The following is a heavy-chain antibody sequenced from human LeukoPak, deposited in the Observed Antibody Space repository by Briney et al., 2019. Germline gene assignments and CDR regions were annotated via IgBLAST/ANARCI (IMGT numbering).Heavy chain of an antibody. Sequence: ASVKVSCKASGGTFSSYAISWVRRAPGQGLEWMGGIIPIFGTANYAQKFQGRVTITADESTSTAYMELSSLRSEDTAVYYCARVTAAGLPTFLGAFDIWGQGTMVTVSS. CDR1: GGTFSSYA. CDR3: ARVTAAGLPTFLGAFDI. V-gene: IGHV1-69*13. CDR2: IIPIFGTA. J-gene: IGHJ3*02. D-gene: IGHD6-13*01.